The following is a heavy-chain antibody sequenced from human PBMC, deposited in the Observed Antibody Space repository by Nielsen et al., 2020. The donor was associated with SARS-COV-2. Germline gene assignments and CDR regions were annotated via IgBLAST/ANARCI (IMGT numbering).Heavy chain of an antibody. D-gene: IGHD3-10*01. J-gene: IGHJ3*02. CDR2: IKQDGSEK. V-gene: IGHV3-7*01. CDR3: ARDLGSGEGAFDI. Sequence: GESLKISCAASGFTFSSYWMSWVRQAPGKGLEWVANIKQDGSEKYYVDSVKGRFTTSRDNAKNSLYLQMNSLRAEDTAVYYCARDLGSGEGAFDIWGQGTMVTVSS. CDR1: GFTFSSYW.